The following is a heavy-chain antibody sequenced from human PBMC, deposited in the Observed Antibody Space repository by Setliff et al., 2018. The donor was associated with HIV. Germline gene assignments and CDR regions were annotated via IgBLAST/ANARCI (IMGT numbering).Heavy chain of an antibody. V-gene: IGHV3-48*04. CDR3: ARDRGYYYGSGSYSPYFDY. CDR1: GFTFSSYS. CDR2: ISSSSSTI. J-gene: IGHJ4*02. D-gene: IGHD3-10*01. Sequence: GESLRLSCAASGFTFSSYSMNWVRQAPGKGLEWVSYISSSSSTIYYADSVKGRFTISRDNAKNSLYLQMNSLRAEDTAVYYCARDRGYYYGSGSYSPYFDYWGKGTMVTV.